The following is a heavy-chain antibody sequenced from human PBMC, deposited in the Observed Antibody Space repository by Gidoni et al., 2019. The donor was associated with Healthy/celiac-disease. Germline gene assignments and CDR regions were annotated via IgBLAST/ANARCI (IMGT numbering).Heavy chain of an antibody. V-gene: IGHV3-21*01. D-gene: IGHD3-10*01. J-gene: IGHJ4*02. CDR1: GFTFSSYS. CDR2: ISSSSSYI. Sequence: EVQLVESGGGLVKPGGSLSLSCAASGFTFSSYSMNWVRQAPGKGLEWVSSISSSSSYIYYADSVKGRFTISRDNAKISLYLQMNSLRAEDTAVYYCARDRGGYYYGSVTSFDYWGQGTLVTVSS. CDR3: ARDRGGYYYGSVTSFDY.